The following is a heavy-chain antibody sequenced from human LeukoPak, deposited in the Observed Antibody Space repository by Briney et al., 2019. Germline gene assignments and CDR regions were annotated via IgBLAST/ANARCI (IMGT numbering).Heavy chain of an antibody. D-gene: IGHD3-22*01. CDR1: GFTFSSYS. CDR2: ISSSSSYI. J-gene: IGHJ4*02. CDR3: ARVMYYYDSSGYYPGEMGY. V-gene: IGHV3-21*01. Sequence: GGSLRLSCAASGFTFSSYSMNWVRQAPGKGLEWVSSISSSSSYIYYADSVKGRFTISRDNAKNSLYLQMNSLRAEDTAVYYCARVMYYYDSSGYYPGEMGYWGQGTLVTVSS.